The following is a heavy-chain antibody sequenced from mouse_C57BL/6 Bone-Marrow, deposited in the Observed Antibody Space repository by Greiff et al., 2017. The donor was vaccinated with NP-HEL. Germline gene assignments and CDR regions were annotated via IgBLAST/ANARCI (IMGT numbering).Heavy chain of an antibody. CDR2: IHPNSGST. CDR1: GYTFTSYW. CDR3: ARYGLYYFDY. J-gene: IGHJ2*01. V-gene: IGHV1-64*01. Sequence: QVHVKQPGAELVKPGASVKLSCKASGYTFTSYWMHWVKQRPGQGLEWIGMIHPNSGSTNYNEKFKSKATLTVDKSSSTAYMQLSSLTSEDSAVYYCARYGLYYFDYWGQGTTLTVSS. D-gene: IGHD1-1*02.